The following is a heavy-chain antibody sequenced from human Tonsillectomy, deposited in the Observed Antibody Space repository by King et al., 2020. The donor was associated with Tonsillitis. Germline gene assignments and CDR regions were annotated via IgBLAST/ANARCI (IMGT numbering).Heavy chain of an antibody. CDR3: ATEGEVVPAAIWGYYYYYMDV. D-gene: IGHD2-2*02. CDR2: ISYDGSNK. CDR1: GFTFCSYG. Sequence: VQLVESGGGVVQPGRSLRLSCAASGFTFCSYGMHWVRQAPGKGLEWVAVISYDGSNKYYADSVKGRFTISRDNSKNTLYLQVNSLRAEDTAVYFFATEGEVVPAAIWGYYYYYMDVWGKGTTVTVSS. V-gene: IGHV3-30*03. J-gene: IGHJ6*03.